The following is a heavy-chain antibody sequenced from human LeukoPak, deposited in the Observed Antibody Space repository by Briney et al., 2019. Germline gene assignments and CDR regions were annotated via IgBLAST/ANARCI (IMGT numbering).Heavy chain of an antibody. Sequence: PSETLSLTCTVSGGSISGNNYYWGWIRQPPGKGLEWIGTIYYSGSTHYNPSLKSRVAISVDTSANHLSLKLSSVTAADTAVYYCARLNYFGSGSFPDYWGQGTLVTVSS. CDR1: GGSISGNNYY. CDR2: IYYSGST. J-gene: IGHJ4*02. CDR3: ARLNYFGSGSFPDY. V-gene: IGHV4-39*02. D-gene: IGHD3-10*01.